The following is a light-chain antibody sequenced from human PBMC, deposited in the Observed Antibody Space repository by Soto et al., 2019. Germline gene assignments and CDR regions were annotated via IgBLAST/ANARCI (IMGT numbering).Light chain of an antibody. CDR1: QSVSKY. J-gene: IGKJ3*01. CDR2: GTS. CDR3: QVRSTWPRVT. V-gene: IGKV3-11*01. Sequence: IVFTQSPATLSLSPGDTDNLSCRVSQSVSKYLAWYQQKPGQPPRLLIYGTSNRATGVPARFSGSGSGTDFTLTISSLESEDFAVYYCQVRSTWPRVTFGPGTKVDIK.